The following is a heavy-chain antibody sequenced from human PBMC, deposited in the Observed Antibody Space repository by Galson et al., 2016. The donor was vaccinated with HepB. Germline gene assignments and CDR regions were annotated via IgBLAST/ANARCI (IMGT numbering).Heavy chain of an antibody. CDR1: GFTFNNYW. CDR2: IKRDGTEK. Sequence: SLRLSCAASGFTFNNYWMSWVRQAPGKGLEWVANIKRDGTEKYYLDSVEGRFTVSRDNAENSLSLQMDSLRAEDTAVYYCARGSYYGSGSYGIYFDYWGQGTLVTVFS. CDR3: ARGSYYGSGSYGIYFDY. D-gene: IGHD3-10*01. J-gene: IGHJ4*02. V-gene: IGHV3-7*04.